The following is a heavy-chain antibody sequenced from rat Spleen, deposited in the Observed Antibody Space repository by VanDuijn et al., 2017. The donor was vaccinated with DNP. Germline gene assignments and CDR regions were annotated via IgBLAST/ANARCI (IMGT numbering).Heavy chain of an antibody. V-gene: IGHV5-27*01. CDR1: GFTFGHYY. CDR2: ISAGGRST. J-gene: IGHJ2*01. D-gene: IGHD4-6*01. Sequence: EVQLVESGGGLVQPGRSLKLSCTASGFTFGHYYMAWVRQAPTGGLEWVAYISAGGRSTYYRDSVKGRFTISRDNEGSTLSLQMDSLRSEDTATDYCTAWATPFDYWGQGVMVSVST. CDR3: TAWATPFDY.